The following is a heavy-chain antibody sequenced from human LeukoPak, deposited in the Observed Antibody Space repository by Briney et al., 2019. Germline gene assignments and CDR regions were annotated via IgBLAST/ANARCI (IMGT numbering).Heavy chain of an antibody. CDR1: GFTFSSYS. Sequence: PGGSLRLSCAASGFTFSSYSMNWARQAPGKGLEWVSSISSSSSYIYYADSVRGRFTISRDNAKNSLYLQMNSLRAEDTAVYYCANFRLAAAGITWGQGTLVTVSS. V-gene: IGHV3-21*01. CDR3: ANFRLAAAGIT. CDR2: ISSSSSYI. D-gene: IGHD6-13*01. J-gene: IGHJ5*02.